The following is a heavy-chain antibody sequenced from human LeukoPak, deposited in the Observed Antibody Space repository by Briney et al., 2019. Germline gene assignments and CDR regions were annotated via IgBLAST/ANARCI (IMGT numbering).Heavy chain of an antibody. Sequence: PRGSLRLSCAASGFTVSNNFMSWVRQAPGKGLEWVSIIQSGGGTFYADSVKGRFIISRDNSKNTLYLQMNSLRAEDTAVYYCAKGVSSSANSYFDYWGQGTLVTVSS. CDR1: GFTVSNNF. V-gene: IGHV3-66*01. D-gene: IGHD2-2*01. CDR3: AKGVSSSANSYFDY. J-gene: IGHJ4*02. CDR2: IQSGGGT.